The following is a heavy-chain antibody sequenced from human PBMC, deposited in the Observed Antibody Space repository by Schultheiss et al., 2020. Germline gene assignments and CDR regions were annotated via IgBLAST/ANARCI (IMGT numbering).Heavy chain of an antibody. J-gene: IGHJ4*02. CDR3: ARGTFGSTSCYFDY. CDR1: GFTFSNTW. CDR2: IWYDGSNK. D-gene: IGHD2-2*01. V-gene: IGHV3-33*08. Sequence: GGSLRLSCAASGFTFSNTWMSWVRQAPGKGLEWVAVIWYDGSNKYYADSVKGRFTISRDNSKNTLYLQMNSLRAEDTAVYYCARGTFGSTSCYFDYWGQGTLVTVSS.